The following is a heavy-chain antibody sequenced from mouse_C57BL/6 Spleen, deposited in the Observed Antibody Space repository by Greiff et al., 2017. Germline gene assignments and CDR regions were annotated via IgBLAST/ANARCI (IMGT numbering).Heavy chain of an antibody. Sequence: EVQLQQSGAELVRPGASVKLSCTASGFNIKDDYMHWVQQRPEQGLEWLGWIDPENGATEYASKFQGKATIRADTSSNTAYLQLSSRTAEDTAVYDCTGGNDNEYYAMDYWGQGTSVTVSS. V-gene: IGHV14-4*01. J-gene: IGHJ4*01. D-gene: IGHD2-2*01. CDR3: TGGNDNEYYAMDY. CDR1: GFNIKDDY. CDR2: IDPENGAT.